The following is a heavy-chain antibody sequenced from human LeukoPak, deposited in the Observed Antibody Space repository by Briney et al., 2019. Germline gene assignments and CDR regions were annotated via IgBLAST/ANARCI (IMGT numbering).Heavy chain of an antibody. CDR3: GRGPTGMGFCGFDI. V-gene: IGHV4-59*01. CDR2: IYYSGST. D-gene: IGHD5-18*01. Sequence: SETLSLTCTVSGGSISSYYWSWIRQPPGKGLEWIGYIYYSGSTNYNPSLKSRVTISVDTSKSQFSLKLSSVTAADTAVYYCGRGPTGMGFCGFDIWGQGTMVTVSS. CDR1: GGSISSYY. J-gene: IGHJ3*02.